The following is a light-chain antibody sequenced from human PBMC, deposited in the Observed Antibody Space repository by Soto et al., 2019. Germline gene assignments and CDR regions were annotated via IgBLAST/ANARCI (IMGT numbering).Light chain of an antibody. Sequence: QSALTQPASVSGSPGQSITISCTGTSSDVGAYNYVSWYQQHPDKAPKLMIYNVTNRPSGVSDRFSASKSGNTASLTISGLQAEDEADYYCNSYTTSGARVFGGGTKLTVL. CDR1: SSDVGAYNY. J-gene: IGLJ3*02. CDR2: NVT. CDR3: NSYTTSGARV. V-gene: IGLV2-14*03.